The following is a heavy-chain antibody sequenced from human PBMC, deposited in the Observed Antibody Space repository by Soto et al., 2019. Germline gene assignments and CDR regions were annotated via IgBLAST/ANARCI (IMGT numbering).Heavy chain of an antibody. CDR1: GYTFIGYW. V-gene: IGHV5-51*01. CDR2: IFPGDSDT. CDR3: VRLEYFDWNIALHDY. D-gene: IGHD3-9*01. Sequence: GESLKISCKGSGYTFIGYWIGWVRQMPGKGLEWMGIIFPGDSDTRYGPSFQGQVTISADKSINTAYLQWNSLKASDTAMYYCVRLEYFDWNIALHDYWGQGTVVTVSS. J-gene: IGHJ4*02.